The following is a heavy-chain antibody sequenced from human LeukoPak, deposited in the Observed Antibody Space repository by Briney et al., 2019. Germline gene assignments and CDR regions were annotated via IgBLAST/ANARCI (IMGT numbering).Heavy chain of an antibody. CDR1: GFTFSTYW. CDR3: AKDPYSSGYHYYYYGMDV. Sequence: GGSLRLSCAASGFTFSTYWMHWVRQAPGKGLVWVSGINSDGSSTNYADSVKGRFTISRDNSKNTLYLQMNSLRAEDTAVYYCAKDPYSSGYHYYYYGMDVWGQGTTVTVSS. V-gene: IGHV3-74*01. CDR2: INSDGSST. D-gene: IGHD3-22*01. J-gene: IGHJ6*02.